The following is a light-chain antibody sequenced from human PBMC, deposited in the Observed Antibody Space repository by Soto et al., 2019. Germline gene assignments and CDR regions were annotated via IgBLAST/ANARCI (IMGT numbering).Light chain of an antibody. Sequence: QSVLTQPASVSGSPGQSITISCSGTSSDVGGYDYVSWYQQHPDKAPKLMLYEVSNRPSGVSIRFSGSKSGNTASLTISGLQAEDEADYYCSSYTSISTLVFGGGTQLTVL. CDR2: EVS. V-gene: IGLV2-14*01. J-gene: IGLJ3*02. CDR3: SSYTSISTLV. CDR1: SSDVGGYDY.